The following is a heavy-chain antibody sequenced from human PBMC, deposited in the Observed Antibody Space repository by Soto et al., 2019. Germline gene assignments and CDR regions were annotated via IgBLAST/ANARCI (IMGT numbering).Heavy chain of an antibody. D-gene: IGHD1-26*01. CDR3: VTGLLRCPKKGISAF. J-gene: IGHJ1*01. CDR1: GFTLTNFA. CDR2: VSGSGITT. Sequence: PGGSLRLSCAASGFTLTNFAMSWVRQAPGKGLEWVSVVSGSGITTKYADSVKGRFIISRDNSYNTLSLQMHSLRAEDTGVYYCVTGLLRCPKKGISAFWCQGPLIPVTS. V-gene: IGHV3-23*01.